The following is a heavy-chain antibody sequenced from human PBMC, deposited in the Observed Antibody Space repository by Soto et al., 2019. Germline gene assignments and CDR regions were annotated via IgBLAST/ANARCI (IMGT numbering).Heavy chain of an antibody. V-gene: IGHV3-74*01. CDR1: GFTFSSYW. D-gene: IGHD5-12*01. J-gene: IGHJ4*02. Sequence: GGSLRLSCAASGFTFSSYWMHWVRQAPGKGLVWVSRINSDGSSTSYADSVKGRFTISRDNAKNTLYLQMNSLRAEDTAVYYCARWVSGYDYYFDYWGQGTLVTVSS. CDR3: ARWVSGYDYYFDY. CDR2: INSDGSST.